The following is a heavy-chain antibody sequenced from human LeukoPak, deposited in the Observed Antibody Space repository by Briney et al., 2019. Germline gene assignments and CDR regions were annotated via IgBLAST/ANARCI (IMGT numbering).Heavy chain of an antibody. CDR3: ARDLVHSSGWNDY. V-gene: IGHV3-7*01. Sequence: GGSLRLSCAASGFTFSSYWMSWVRQAPGKGLEWVANIKQDGSEKYYVDSVKGRFTISRDNAKNSLYLQMNSLRAEDTAVYYCARDLVHSSGWNDYWGQGTLVTVSS. D-gene: IGHD6-19*01. J-gene: IGHJ4*02. CDR1: GFTFSSYW. CDR2: IKQDGSEK.